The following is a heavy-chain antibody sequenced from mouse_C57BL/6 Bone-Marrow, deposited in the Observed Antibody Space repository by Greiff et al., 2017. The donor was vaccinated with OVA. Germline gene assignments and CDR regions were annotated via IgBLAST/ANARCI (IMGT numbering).Heavy chain of an antibody. D-gene: IGHD1-1*01. V-gene: IGHV1-72*01. Sequence: QVQLQQSGAELVKPGASVKLSCKASGYTFTSYWMHWVKQRPGQGLEWIGRIDPNSGGTKYNEKFKSKATLTVDKPSSTAYMQLSSLTSEDSAVYYCAREGYYYGSSLFDYWGQGTTLTVSS. CDR1: GYTFTSYW. J-gene: IGHJ2*01. CDR2: IDPNSGGT. CDR3: AREGYYYGSSLFDY.